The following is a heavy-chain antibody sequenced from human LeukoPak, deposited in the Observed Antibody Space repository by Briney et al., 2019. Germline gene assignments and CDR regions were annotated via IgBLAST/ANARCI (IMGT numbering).Heavy chain of an antibody. J-gene: IGHJ6*04. D-gene: IGHD3-10*01. CDR2: IYHSGST. CDR1: GGSISSGGYS. Sequence: PSETLSLTCAVSGGSISSGGYSWSWIRQPPGKGLEWIGYIYHSGSTYYNPSLKSRVTISVDRSKNQFSLKLSSVTAADTGVYYCARAPSGSITMVRGVPRGMDVWGKGTTVTVSS. CDR3: ARAPSGSITMVRGVPRGMDV. V-gene: IGHV4-30-2*01.